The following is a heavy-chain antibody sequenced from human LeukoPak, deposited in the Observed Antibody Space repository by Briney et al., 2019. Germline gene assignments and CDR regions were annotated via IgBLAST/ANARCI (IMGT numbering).Heavy chain of an antibody. D-gene: IGHD1-26*01. Sequence: SETLSLTYAVYGGSFSGYYWSSIRQPPGKGLELIGEINHSGSTNYNPSLKRRLTISEDTSKHQFSLKLRSVTAADTAVYYCARPTRSGSYPLDYWGQGTLVTVSS. CDR2: INHSGST. CDR3: ARPTRSGSYPLDY. V-gene: IGHV4-34*01. CDR1: GGSFSGYY. J-gene: IGHJ4*02.